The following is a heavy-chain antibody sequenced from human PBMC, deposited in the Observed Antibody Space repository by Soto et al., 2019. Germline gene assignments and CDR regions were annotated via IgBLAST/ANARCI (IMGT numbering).Heavy chain of an antibody. J-gene: IGHJ4*02. CDR2: ISAYNGNT. CDR1: GYTFTSYG. V-gene: IGHV1-18*04. D-gene: IGHD2-2*01. CDR3: ARDMRGYCSSTSCSDPYNWNYGCDY. Sequence: ASVKVSCKASGYTFTSYGISWVRQAPGQGLEWMGWISAYNGNTNYAQKLQGRVTMTTDTSTSTAYMELRSLRSDDTAVYYCARDMRGYCSSTSCSDPYNWNYGCDYWGQGTLVTVS.